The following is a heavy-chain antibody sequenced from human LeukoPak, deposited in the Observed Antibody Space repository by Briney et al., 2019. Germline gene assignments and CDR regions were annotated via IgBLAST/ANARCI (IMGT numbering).Heavy chain of an antibody. CDR1: GGSFSGYY. CDR2: INHSGST. CDR3: ARHGIVVPAAHAYFDY. D-gene: IGHD2-2*01. V-gene: IGHV4-34*01. J-gene: IGHJ4*02. Sequence: PSETLSLTCAVYGGSFSGYYWSWIRQPPGKGLEWIGEINHSGSTNYNPSLKSRVTISVDTSKNQFSLKLSSVTAADTAVYYCARHGIVVPAAHAYFDYWGQGTLVTVSS.